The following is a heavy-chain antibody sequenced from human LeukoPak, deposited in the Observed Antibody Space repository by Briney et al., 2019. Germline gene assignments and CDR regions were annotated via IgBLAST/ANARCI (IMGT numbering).Heavy chain of an antibody. CDR1: GGTVSSFT. CDR3: ARFSTVLGSVKYDFWTDDAFDL. Sequence: SVKVSCKASGGTVSSFTINWVRQAPGQGLEWMGGVVPFFGATSYAQRFRGRLTISTDESAATAYMELTSLKSDDTAMYYCARFSTVLGSVKYDFWTDDAFDLWGQGTLVTVS. V-gene: IGHV1-69*05. CDR2: VVPFFGAT. D-gene: IGHD3/OR15-3a*01. J-gene: IGHJ3*01.